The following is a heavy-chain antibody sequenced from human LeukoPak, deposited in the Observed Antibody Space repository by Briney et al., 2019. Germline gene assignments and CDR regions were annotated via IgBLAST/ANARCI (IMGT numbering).Heavy chain of an antibody. V-gene: IGHV1-2*06. CDR1: GYTFTGYY. Sequence: ASVKVSCKASGYTFTGYYMHWVRQAPGQGLEWMGRINPNSGGTNYAQKFQGRVTMTRDTSISTAYMELSRLRSDDTAVYYCARGGYSYGLYYFDYWGQGTLATVSS. D-gene: IGHD5-18*01. CDR3: ARGGYSYGLYYFDY. CDR2: INPNSGGT. J-gene: IGHJ4*02.